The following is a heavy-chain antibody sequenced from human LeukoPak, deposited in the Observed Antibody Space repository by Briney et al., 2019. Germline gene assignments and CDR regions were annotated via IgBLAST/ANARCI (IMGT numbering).Heavy chain of an antibody. V-gene: IGHV3-23*01. Sequence: GGSLRLSCAASGFSFSIYAMSWVRQAPGKGLEWVSTFFSDTGKTDYADSVKGRFTISRDTSKNTLYLQMNSLRAEDTAVYYCAKRGAARGGLHHWGQETLVTVSS. J-gene: IGHJ5*02. CDR3: AKRGAARGGLHH. CDR2: FFSDTGKT. CDR1: GFSFSIYA. D-gene: IGHD2-15*01.